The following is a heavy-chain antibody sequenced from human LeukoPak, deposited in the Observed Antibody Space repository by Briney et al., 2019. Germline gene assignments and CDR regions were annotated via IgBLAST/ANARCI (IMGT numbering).Heavy chain of an antibody. Sequence: SVKVSCKASGGTFSSYAISWVRQAPGQGLEWMGGIIPIFGTANYAQKFQGRVTITTDESTSTAYMELSSLRSEDTAVYYCARVEGHWSGYSLAAFDIWGQGTMVTVSS. CDR2: IIPIFGTA. D-gene: IGHD3-3*01. V-gene: IGHV1-69*05. J-gene: IGHJ3*02. CDR3: ARVEGHWSGYSLAAFDI. CDR1: GGTFSSYA.